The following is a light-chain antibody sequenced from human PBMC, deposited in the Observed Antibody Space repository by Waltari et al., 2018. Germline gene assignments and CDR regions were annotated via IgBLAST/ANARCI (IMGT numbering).Light chain of an antibody. Sequence: EIVLTQSPGTLSLSPGEKATPSCRASPSVGRSFLAWYQQKPGQAPRLLIYGASSRATGIPDRFSGSGSGTDFTLTISRLEPEDFAVYYCQQNDGSPRTFGQGTKVEIK. V-gene: IGKV3-20*01. CDR1: PSVGRSF. CDR2: GAS. J-gene: IGKJ1*01. CDR3: QQNDGSPRT.